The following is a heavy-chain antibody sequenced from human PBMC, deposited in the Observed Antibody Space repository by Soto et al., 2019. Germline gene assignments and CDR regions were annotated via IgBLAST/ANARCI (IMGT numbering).Heavy chain of an antibody. V-gene: IGHV3-30*04. CDR1: GFTFSRHA. CDR3: ARTRNGGVADSVDS. D-gene: IGHD3-3*01. Sequence: GGSLRLSCAASGFTFSRHAIHWVRLTPGRGLEWVLAISRDGSYIYYTDSVKGRFTVSRDNSKNTVFVQMNRLIPDDTALYFCARTRNGGVADSVDSWGQGTRVTVSS. J-gene: IGHJ5*01. CDR2: ISRDGSYI.